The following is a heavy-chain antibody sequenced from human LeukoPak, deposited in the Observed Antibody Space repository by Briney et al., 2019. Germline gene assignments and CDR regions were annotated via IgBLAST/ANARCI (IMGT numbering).Heavy chain of an antibody. D-gene: IGHD6-13*01. J-gene: IGHJ6*03. CDR3: ARDSSQDYYYYYYMDV. CDR1: GGSISSSGYY. V-gene: IGHV4-39*07. CDR2: IYYSGST. Sequence: SETLSLTCTVSGGSISSSGYYWGWIRQPPGKGLEWIGSIYYSGSTYYNPSLKSRVTISVDTSKNQFSLKLSSVTAADTAVYYCARDSSQDYYYYYYMDVWGKGTTVTVSS.